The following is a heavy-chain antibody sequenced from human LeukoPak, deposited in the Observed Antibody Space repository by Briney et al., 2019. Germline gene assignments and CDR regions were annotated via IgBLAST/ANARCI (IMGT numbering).Heavy chain of an antibody. CDR2: ISSSSSYI. CDR1: GFTFSSYS. J-gene: IGHJ4*02. Sequence: GGSLRLSCAASGFTFSSYSMNWVRQAPGKGLEWVSSISSSSSYIYYADSVKGRFTISRDNAKNSLYLQMNSLRAEDTAVYYCARVMDSSGWSGFDYWGQGTLVTVSP. D-gene: IGHD6-19*01. V-gene: IGHV3-21*01. CDR3: ARVMDSSGWSGFDY.